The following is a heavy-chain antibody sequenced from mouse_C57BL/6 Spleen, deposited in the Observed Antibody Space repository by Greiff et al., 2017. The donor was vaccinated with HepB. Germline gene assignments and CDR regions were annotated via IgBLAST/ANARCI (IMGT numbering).Heavy chain of an antibody. CDR3: ARCYGNYGFYYFDY. CDR2: IYPGGGYT. J-gene: IGHJ2*01. Sequence: VQLQQSGAELVRPGTSVKMSCKASGYTFTNYWIGWAKQRPGHGLEWIGDIYPGGGYTNYNEKFKGKATLTADKSSSTAYMQFSSLTSEDSAIYYGARCYGNYGFYYFDYWGQGTTLTVSS. V-gene: IGHV1-63*01. D-gene: IGHD2-1*01. CDR1: GYTFTNYW.